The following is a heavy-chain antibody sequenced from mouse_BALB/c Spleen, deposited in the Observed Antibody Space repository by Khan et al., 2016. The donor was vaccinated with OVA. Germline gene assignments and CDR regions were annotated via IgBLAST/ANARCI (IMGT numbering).Heavy chain of an antibody. D-gene: IGHD2-14*01. CDR1: GYTFTSYT. CDR3: VRDGTSQRNDDWFAY. Sequence: QVQLQQSGAELARPGASVKLSCKASGYTFTSYTIYWIKLRPGQGLEWIGYINPGNGYTNYNQKFKDKATLTADKSSTTAYMQLSSLTSDDSAVYYGVRDGTSQRNDDWFAYWGQGTLVTVSA. CDR2: INPGNGYT. V-gene: IGHV1-4*01. J-gene: IGHJ3*01.